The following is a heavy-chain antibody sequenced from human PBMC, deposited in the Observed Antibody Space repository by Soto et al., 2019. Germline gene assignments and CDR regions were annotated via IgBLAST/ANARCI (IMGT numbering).Heavy chain of an antibody. D-gene: IGHD4-17*01. J-gene: IGHJ6*03. CDR1: GGSFSGYY. V-gene: IGHV4-34*01. Sequence: QVQLQQWGAGLLKPSETLSLTCAVYGGSFSGYYWSWIRQPPGKGLEWIGEINHSGSTNYNPSLKSRVTISVDTSKNQFSLKLSSVTAADTAVYYGAREVYGDPRYYYYMDVWGKGTTVTVSS. CDR2: INHSGST. CDR3: AREVYGDPRYYYYMDV.